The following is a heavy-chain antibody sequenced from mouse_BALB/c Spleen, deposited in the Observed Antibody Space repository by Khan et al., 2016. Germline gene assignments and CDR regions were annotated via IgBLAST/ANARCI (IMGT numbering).Heavy chain of an antibody. Sequence: EVKLEESGGGLVQPGGSMKLSCVASGFTFSNYWMNWVRQSPEKGLEWVAEIRLKSNNYATHYTESVKGRFTISRDDSKSSAYMQMNNLRAEDTGIYSCTRDGYFDVWGAGTTVTVSS. CDR2: IRLKSNNYAT. V-gene: IGHV6-6*02. CDR1: GFTFSNYW. J-gene: IGHJ1*01. CDR3: TRDGYFDV.